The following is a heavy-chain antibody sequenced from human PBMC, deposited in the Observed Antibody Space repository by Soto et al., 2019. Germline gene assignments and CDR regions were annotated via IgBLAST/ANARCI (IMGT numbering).Heavy chain of an antibody. CDR3: ARTAPMDAGDKYYYDF. CDR1: ADTFTSYY. V-gene: IGHV1-69*13. Sequence: SVKVSCKAPADTFTSYYIHWVRQAPGHGLEWMGGIIPFFGTAEYSQKFEDRITITADESTNTVYMDLRSLTSEDTAIYYCARTAPMDAGDKYYYDFWGQGALVTVSS. D-gene: IGHD3-16*01. J-gene: IGHJ4*02. CDR2: IIPFFGTA.